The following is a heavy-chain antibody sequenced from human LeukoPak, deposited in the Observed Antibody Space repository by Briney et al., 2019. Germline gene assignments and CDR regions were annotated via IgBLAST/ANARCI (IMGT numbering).Heavy chain of an antibody. Sequence: GGSLRLSCAASGFTVSSNYTSWVRQAPGKGLEWVSIIYTGGTTNYADSVKGRFTISRDTSKNTLYLQMKSLRAGDTAVYYCARGGISDSWSEGAFDIWGQGTMVTVSS. CDR3: ARGGISDSWSEGAFDI. CDR1: GFTVSSNY. V-gene: IGHV3-66*02. D-gene: IGHD6-13*01. CDR2: IYTGGTT. J-gene: IGHJ3*02.